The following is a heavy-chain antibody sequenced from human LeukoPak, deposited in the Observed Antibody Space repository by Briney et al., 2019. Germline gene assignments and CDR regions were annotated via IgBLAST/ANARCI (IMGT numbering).Heavy chain of an antibody. CDR1: GFTFTSYA. V-gene: IGHV3-23*01. CDR3: AKERRNYGDYAY. Sequence: GGSLRLSCAPSGFTFTSYAMSWVRHAPGKGLEWVSVIIAGGGSTYYADSVKGRFTISRDNSKNTLYLQMSSLRAEDTAVYYCAKERRNYGDYAYWGQGTLVTVSS. D-gene: IGHD4-17*01. J-gene: IGHJ4*02. CDR2: IIAGGGST.